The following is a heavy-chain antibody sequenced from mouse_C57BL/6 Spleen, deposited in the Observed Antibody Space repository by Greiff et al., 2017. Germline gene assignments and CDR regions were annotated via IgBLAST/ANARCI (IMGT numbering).Heavy chain of an antibody. D-gene: IGHD1-1*01. V-gene: IGHV1-80*01. CDR1: GYAFSSYW. Sequence: ESGAELVKPGASVKISCKASGYAFSSYWMNWVKQRPGKGLEWIGQIYPGDGDTNYNGKFKGKATLTADKSSSTAYMQLSSLTSEDSAVYFCARCDYGSSYAMDYWGQGTSVTVSS. CDR3: ARCDYGSSYAMDY. CDR2: IYPGDGDT. J-gene: IGHJ4*01.